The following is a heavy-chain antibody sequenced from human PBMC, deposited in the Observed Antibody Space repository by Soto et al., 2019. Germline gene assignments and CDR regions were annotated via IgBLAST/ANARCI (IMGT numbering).Heavy chain of an antibody. CDR2: ISYDGSNK. CDR3: AKVPHSDSYGYPTPWTFDY. V-gene: IGHV3-30*18. D-gene: IGHD5-18*01. J-gene: IGHJ4*02. CDR1: GFTFSSYG. Sequence: GQLLESGGALVQPGGSLRVSCATSGFTFSSYGMHWVRQAPGKGLEWVAVISYDGSNKYYADSVKGRFTISRDNSKNTLYLQMNSLRAEDTAVYYCAKVPHSDSYGYPTPWTFDYWGQGTLVTVSS.